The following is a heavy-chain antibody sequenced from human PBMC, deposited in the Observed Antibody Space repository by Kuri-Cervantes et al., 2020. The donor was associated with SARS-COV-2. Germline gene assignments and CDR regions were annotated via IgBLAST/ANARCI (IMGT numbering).Heavy chain of an antibody. Sequence: SETLSLTCTGSGGSISSYYWSWIRQPAGKGLEWIGRIYTSGSTNYNPSLKSRVTMSVDTSKNQFSLKLSSVTAADTAVYYCARSGDSRHTIFGVVITMGVDYWGQGTLVTVSS. CDR3: ARSGDSRHTIFGVVITMGVDY. V-gene: IGHV4-4*07. D-gene: IGHD3-3*01. CDR2: IYTSGST. J-gene: IGHJ4*02. CDR1: GGSISSYY.